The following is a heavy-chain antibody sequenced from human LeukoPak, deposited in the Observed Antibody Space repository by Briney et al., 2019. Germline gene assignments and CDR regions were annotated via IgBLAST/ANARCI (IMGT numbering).Heavy chain of an antibody. CDR1: GFTFSSYW. D-gene: IGHD6-6*01. V-gene: IGHV3-7*04. J-gene: IGHJ4*02. CDR3: ARGETSIAARPVNYFDY. CDR2: IKQDGSEK. Sequence: GGSLRLSCAASGFTFSSYWMSWVRQAPGKGLEWVANIKQDGSEKYYVDSVKGRFTISRDNAKNSLYLQMNSLRAEDTAVYYCARGETSIAARPVNYFDYWGQGTLVTVSS.